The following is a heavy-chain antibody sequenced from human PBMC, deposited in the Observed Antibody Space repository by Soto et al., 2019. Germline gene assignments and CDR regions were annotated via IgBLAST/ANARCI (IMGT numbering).Heavy chain of an antibody. CDR1: GLSVTANY. V-gene: IGHV3-53*01. CDR3: ARRDDSETFDI. D-gene: IGHD5-18*01. CDR2: IYRGGGT. Sequence: EVQLVESGGGLIQPGGSLRLICGASGLSVTANYMTWVRQAPGRGLEWLSIIYRGGGTYYADSLKGRAIISRDGSRNMVCLQMNSLTAEDAGVYYCARRDDSETFDIWGRGTAVNVSS. J-gene: IGHJ3*02.